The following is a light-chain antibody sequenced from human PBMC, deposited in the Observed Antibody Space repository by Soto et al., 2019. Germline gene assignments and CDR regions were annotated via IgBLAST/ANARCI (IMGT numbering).Light chain of an antibody. Sequence: QSALTQPASVSGSPGQSITISCTGTSGDVGGYNYVSWYQQHPGKAPRLMIYDVSNRPSGVSNRFSGSKSGNTASLTISGLQAEDEADYYCGSYTRTSTPPYVFGTGTKLTVL. CDR3: GSYTRTSTPPYV. CDR1: SGDVGGYNY. J-gene: IGLJ1*01. V-gene: IGLV2-14*01. CDR2: DVS.